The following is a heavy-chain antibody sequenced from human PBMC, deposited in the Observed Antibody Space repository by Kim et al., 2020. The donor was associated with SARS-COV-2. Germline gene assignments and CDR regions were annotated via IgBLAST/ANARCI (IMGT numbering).Heavy chain of an antibody. CDR3: AREGRVLAAPTTDFDY. CDR2: IYYSGST. V-gene: IGHV4-39*02. Sequence: SETLSLTCTVSGGSISSNNYYWGWIRQPPGKGLEWIGSIYYSGSTHYNPSLKSRVTISVDTSKDQFSLKVSSVTAADTALYYCAREGRVLAAPTTDFDYWGQGTLVTVSS. J-gene: IGHJ4*02. D-gene: IGHD2-8*02. CDR1: GGSISSNNYY.